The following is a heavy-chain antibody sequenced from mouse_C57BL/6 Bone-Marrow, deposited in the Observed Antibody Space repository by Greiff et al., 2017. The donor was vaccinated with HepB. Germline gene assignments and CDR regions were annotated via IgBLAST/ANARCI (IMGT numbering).Heavy chain of an antibody. D-gene: IGHD2-3*01. CDR2: IYPGDGDT. J-gene: IGHJ1*03. CDR1: GYAFSSSW. V-gene: IGHV1-82*01. CDR3: GSDGYSLYFED. Sequence: QVQLKESGPELVKPGASVKISCKASGYAFSSSWLNWVKQRPGKGLEWIGRIYPGDGDTNYNGKFKGKATLTADKSSSTAYMLLSSLTSEDSAVYCCGSDGYSLYFEDWGTGTTVTVSS.